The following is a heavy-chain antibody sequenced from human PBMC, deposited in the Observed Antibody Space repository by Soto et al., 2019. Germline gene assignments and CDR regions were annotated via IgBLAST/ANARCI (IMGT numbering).Heavy chain of an antibody. J-gene: IGHJ6*03. CDR1: GGSISSYN. D-gene: IGHD5-12*01. Sequence: QVQLQESGPGLVKPSETLSLTCTVSGGSISSYNWSWIRQPPGKGPEWFGYIDYSGSTNYNTSLKVRFTMSVDTSKNQFSLKLSSVTAADTAVYYCAFYSRYDFYYYYYMDVWGKGTPVTVSS. CDR3: AFYSRYDFYYYYYMDV. V-gene: IGHV4-59*01. CDR2: IDYSGST.